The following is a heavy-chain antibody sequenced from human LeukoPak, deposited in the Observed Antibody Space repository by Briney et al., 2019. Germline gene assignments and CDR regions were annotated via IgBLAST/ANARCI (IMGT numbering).Heavy chain of an antibody. CDR1: GGSISSGDYY. CDR2: IYYSGST. D-gene: IGHD2-2*01. J-gene: IGHJ4*02. CDR3: ARSQPRDSGFDY. Sequence: SETLSLTCTVSGGSISSGDYYWSWIRQPPGKGLEWTGYIYYSGSTYYNPSLKSRVTISVDTSKNQFSLKLSSVTAADTAVYYCARSQPRDSGFDYWGQGTLVTVSS. V-gene: IGHV4-30-4*01.